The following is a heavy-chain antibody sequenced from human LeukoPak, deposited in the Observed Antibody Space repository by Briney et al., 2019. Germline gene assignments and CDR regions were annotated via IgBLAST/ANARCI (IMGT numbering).Heavy chain of an antibody. Sequence: PGGSLRLSCAASGFTFDDYAMHWVRQAPGKGLEWVSGISWNSGSIGYADSVKGRFTISRDNAKNSLYLQMNSLRAEDTAVYYCAYDFWSGYPFDYWGQGTLVTVSS. D-gene: IGHD3-3*01. V-gene: IGHV3-9*01. CDR3: AYDFWSGYPFDY. CDR2: ISWNSGSI. J-gene: IGHJ4*02. CDR1: GFTFDDYA.